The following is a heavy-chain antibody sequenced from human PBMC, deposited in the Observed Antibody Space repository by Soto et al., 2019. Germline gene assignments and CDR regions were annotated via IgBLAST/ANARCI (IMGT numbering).Heavy chain of an antibody. J-gene: IGHJ3*01. V-gene: IGHV4-39*01. CDR1: SGSISGSTYY. CDR3: ASHIHSMATPLRAFDV. Sequence: QLQLQESGPGLVNPSETLSLTCTVSSGSISGSTYYWGWIRQAPGKGLEWIGSVYKSGKTHCNPSLKSRVTISIDTSKTLFSLKLNSVTAADTAVYFCASHIHSMATPLRAFDVWGQGTVVTVSS. D-gene: IGHD5-12*01. CDR2: VYKSGKT.